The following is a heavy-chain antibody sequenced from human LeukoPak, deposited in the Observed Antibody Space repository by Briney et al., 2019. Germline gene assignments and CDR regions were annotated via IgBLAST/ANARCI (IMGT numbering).Heavy chain of an antibody. CDR1: GGSISSSSYY. V-gene: IGHV4-39*01. Sequence: PSETLSLTCTVSGGSISSSSYYWGWTRQPPGKGLEWIGSIYYSGSTYYNPSLKSRVTISVDTSKNQFSLKLSSVTAADTAVYYCARHGIVGARFDYWGQGTLVTVSS. D-gene: IGHD1-26*01. CDR2: IYYSGST. J-gene: IGHJ4*02. CDR3: ARHGIVGARFDY.